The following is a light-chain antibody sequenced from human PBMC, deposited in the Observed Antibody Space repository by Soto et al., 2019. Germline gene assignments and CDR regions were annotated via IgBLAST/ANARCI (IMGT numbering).Light chain of an antibody. Sequence: QSALTQPASVSGSPGQSITISCTGTSSDVGAYNHVSWYQHHPGKAPKLMIFEVSSRPSGVSYRFSGSKSGNTASLTISGLQAEDEADYYCCSYTSSSTVVFGGGTKLTVL. CDR1: SSDVGAYNH. CDR2: EVS. V-gene: IGLV2-14*01. CDR3: CSYTSSSTVV. J-gene: IGLJ2*01.